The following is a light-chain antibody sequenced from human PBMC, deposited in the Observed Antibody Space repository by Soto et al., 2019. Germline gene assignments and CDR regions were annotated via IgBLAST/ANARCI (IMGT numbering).Light chain of an antibody. CDR2: GAS. CDR1: QSVSSSY. CDR3: QQCGASTWT. J-gene: IGKJ1*01. V-gene: IGKV3-20*01. Sequence: IVLTQSPDTLSLSPGERATLSCRASQSVSSSYLAWYQQKPGQAPRLLIYGASSRATGIPDRFSGSGSGTDFTLTISRLEPEDFAVYYCQQCGASTWTFGQGTKVDIK.